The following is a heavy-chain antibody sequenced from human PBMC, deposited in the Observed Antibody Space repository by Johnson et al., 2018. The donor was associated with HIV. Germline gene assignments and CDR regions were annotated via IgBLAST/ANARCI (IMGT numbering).Heavy chain of an antibody. CDR3: ASGDDDGF. J-gene: IGHJ3*01. CDR1: GFTFDDYG. V-gene: IGHV3-20*04. CDR2: INWNGGGT. Sequence: VQLVESGGGVVRPGGSLRLSCAASGFTFDDYGMSWVRQAPGKGLEWVSGINWNGGGTGHADPGVGRLTISRDNSKNTLYLQMNSLRVEDTAVYFCASGDDDGFWGQGTMVTVSS. D-gene: IGHD5-12*01.